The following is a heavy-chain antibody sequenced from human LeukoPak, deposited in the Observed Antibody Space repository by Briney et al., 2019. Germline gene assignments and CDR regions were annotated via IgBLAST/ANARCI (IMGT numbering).Heavy chain of an antibody. J-gene: IGHJ4*02. CDR1: GCTFSTYW. CDR3: ARAYTRALYN. D-gene: IGHD1-1*01. V-gene: IGHV3-7*01. CDR2: ITEDGSEK. Sequence: PGGSLRLSCAASGCTFSTYWMTWVRQAPGKGLEWVADITEDGSEKYYVDSVTGRFTISRDNAKNSLYLQMNRLKVKDTVVYYSARAYTRALYNWGQGTLVTASS.